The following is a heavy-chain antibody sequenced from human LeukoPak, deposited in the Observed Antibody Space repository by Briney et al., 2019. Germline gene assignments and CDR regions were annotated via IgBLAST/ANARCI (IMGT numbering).Heavy chain of an antibody. CDR1: GYFISSGYY. D-gene: IGHD2-2*01. Sequence: SETLSLTCAVSGYFISSGYYWGWIRQPPGKGLEWIGGVSHSGSTFYTPSLKSRVTVSVDPSRNQFSLKLSSLTAADTAVYYCASTALGYCTTSSCPDYWGPGTLVTVSS. V-gene: IGHV4-38-2*01. CDR3: ASTALGYCTTSSCPDY. CDR2: VSHSGST. J-gene: IGHJ4*02.